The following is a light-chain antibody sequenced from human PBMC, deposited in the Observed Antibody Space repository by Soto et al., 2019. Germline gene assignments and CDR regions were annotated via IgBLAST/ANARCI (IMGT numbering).Light chain of an antibody. Sequence: DIQMTQSPSSLSASVGDRVTITCRARQSISSYLNWYQQKPGKAPKLLIYAASSLQSGVPSRFSCSGSGTDFTLTISSLQPEDFATYYCQQSYSTPRTFGQGTKVEIK. V-gene: IGKV1-39*01. CDR1: QSISSY. J-gene: IGKJ1*01. CDR2: AAS. CDR3: QQSYSTPRT.